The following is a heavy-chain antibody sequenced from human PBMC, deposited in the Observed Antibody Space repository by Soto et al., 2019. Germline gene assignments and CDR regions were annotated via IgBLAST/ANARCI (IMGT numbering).Heavy chain of an antibody. J-gene: IGHJ2*01. CDR2: FFSSANT. V-gene: IGHV4-59*01. Sequence: WTWIRQPPGKGLEWIGYFFSSANTNYNPSLKSRVTISVDKANNQSSLKLRSVTAADTAVYYCVRGSVDCDGVCYWYFDVWGRGTLVGVSS. D-gene: IGHD2-21*02. CDR3: VRGSVDCDGVCYWYFDV.